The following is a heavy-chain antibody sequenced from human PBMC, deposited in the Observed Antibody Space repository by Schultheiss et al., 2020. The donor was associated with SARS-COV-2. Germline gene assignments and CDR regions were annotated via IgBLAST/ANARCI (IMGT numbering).Heavy chain of an antibody. CDR2: IIPMFGTT. CDR1: GCAFSTYT. CDR3: ASNGNDVPNNYYGMDV. V-gene: IGHV1-69*13. D-gene: IGHD1-1*01. Sequence: SVKVSCKASGCAFSTYTIAWVRQAPGQGLEWMGGIIPMFGTTNYAEKFQGRVTITADEPTSTAYMELSSLRSEDTAVYYCASNGNDVPNNYYGMDVWGQGTTVTVSS. J-gene: IGHJ6*02.